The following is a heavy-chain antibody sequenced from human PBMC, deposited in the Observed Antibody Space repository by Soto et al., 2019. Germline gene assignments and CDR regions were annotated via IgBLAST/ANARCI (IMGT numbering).Heavy chain of an antibody. V-gene: IGHV4-59*01. CDR1: GDSIRSYF. J-gene: IGHJ3*02. D-gene: IGHD5-12*01. CDR2: IYYSGNT. Sequence: SETLSLTCSVSGDSIRSYFCSWIRQTPGQGLEWIGYIYYSGNTNYNPSLTSRVTISIDTSKTQFSLKLSSVTAADTAVYYCARGSPRDGYNSGYSDFDIWGQGTMVTVSS. CDR3: ARGSPRDGYNSGYSDFDI.